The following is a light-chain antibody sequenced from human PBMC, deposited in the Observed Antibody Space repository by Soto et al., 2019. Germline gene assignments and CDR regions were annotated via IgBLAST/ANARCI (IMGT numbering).Light chain of an antibody. CDR2: GAS. CDR1: ESVSTSY. CDR3: QHYGTSAL. J-gene: IGKJ3*01. Sequence: EIVLTQSPGTLSLSPGERATLSCRASESVSTSYLAWYQQKPGQAPRLLIYGASGRATDIPDRFSVSASGTDFTLTISRLEPEDFAVYSCQHYGTSALFGPGTKVDIK. V-gene: IGKV3-20*01.